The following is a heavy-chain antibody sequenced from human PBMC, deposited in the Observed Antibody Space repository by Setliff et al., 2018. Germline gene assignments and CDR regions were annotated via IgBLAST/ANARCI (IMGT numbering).Heavy chain of an antibody. CDR2: INTNTGNP. J-gene: IGHJ6*03. CDR3: ARGSRFGTIVYRGDYYMDV. CDR1: GYTFTNYA. D-gene: IGHD3-10*01. V-gene: IGHV7-4-1*02. Sequence: ASVKVSCKASGYTFTNYAMTWMRQAPGQGLEYMGWINTNTGNPIYAQGFTGRLVFSLDTPVSTAYLQISSLKSEDSAVYYRARGSRFGTIVYRGDYYMDVWGKGTTVTVSS.